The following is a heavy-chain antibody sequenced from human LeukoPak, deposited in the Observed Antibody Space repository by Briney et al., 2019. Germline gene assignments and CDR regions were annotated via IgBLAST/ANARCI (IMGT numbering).Heavy chain of an antibody. CDR2: ISGDGGST. CDR1: GFTFDDYA. V-gene: IGHV3-43*02. J-gene: IGHJ4*02. Sequence: GGSLRLSCAASGFTFDDYAMHWVRQAPGKGLEWVSLISGDGGSTYYADSVKGRFTISRDNSKNSLYLQMNSLRTEDTALYYCAKEQDYYDSSGYYSPTDYWGQGTLVTVSS. CDR3: AKEQDYYDSSGYYSPTDY. D-gene: IGHD3-22*01.